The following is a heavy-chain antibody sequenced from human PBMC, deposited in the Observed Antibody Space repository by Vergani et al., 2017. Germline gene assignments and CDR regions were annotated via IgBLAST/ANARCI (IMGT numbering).Heavy chain of an antibody. Sequence: EVQLLESGGGSVQPGESLRLSCVASGFRFREHGMNWVRQAPGKGLEWVSGISGHDHRTLYADSVKGRFIISRDDPQTTVFLQMNSLRADDSAVYYCTKAGQYDSDNFHDSWGQGALVTVAS. V-gene: IGHV3-23*01. CDR3: TKAGQYDSDNFHDS. CDR2: ISGHDHRT. J-gene: IGHJ1*01. D-gene: IGHD3-22*01. CDR1: GFRFREHG.